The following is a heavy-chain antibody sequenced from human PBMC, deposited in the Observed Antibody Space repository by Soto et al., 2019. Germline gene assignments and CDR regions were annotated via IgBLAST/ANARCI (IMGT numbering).Heavy chain of an antibody. CDR2: IVVGSGNT. Sequence: TCTVSGGSISSYYWSWIRQPPGKGLEWIGWIVVGSGNTNYAQKFQERVTITRDMSTSTAYMELSSLRSEDTAVYYCAAVPTTARFYGMDVWGQGTTVTVSS. J-gene: IGHJ6*02. CDR1: GGSISSYY. CDR3: AAVPTTARFYGMDV. V-gene: IGHV1-58*01. D-gene: IGHD4-17*01.